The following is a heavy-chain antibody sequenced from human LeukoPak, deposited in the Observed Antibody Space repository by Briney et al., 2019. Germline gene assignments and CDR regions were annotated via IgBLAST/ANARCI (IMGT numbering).Heavy chain of an antibody. CDR3: AKDYAVGSIDY. CDR2: ISKSSALK. D-gene: IGHD3-16*01. Sequence: GGSLRLSCVASEYDFRAYTFTWVRQAPGKGLEYVSSISKSSALKYYSESVRGRFTISRDNAENSLYLDMNNLGAEDSAVYYCAKDYAVGSIDYWGQGTLVTVSS. V-gene: IGHV3-21*04. CDR1: EYDFRAYT. J-gene: IGHJ4*02.